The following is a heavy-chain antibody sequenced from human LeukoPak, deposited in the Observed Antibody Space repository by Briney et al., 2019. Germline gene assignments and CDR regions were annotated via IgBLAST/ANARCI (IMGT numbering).Heavy chain of an antibody. D-gene: IGHD6-6*01. CDR3: ATPGYSSSSGAFDI. CDR1: GGTFSSYA. CDR2: IIPIFGTA. V-gene: IGHV1-69*13. J-gene: IGHJ3*02. Sequence: SVKVSCKASGGTFSSYAISWVRQAPGQGLEWMGGIIPIFGTANYAQKFQGRVTITADESTSTAYMELSSLRSEGTAAYYCATPGYSSSSGAFDIWGQGTMVTVSS.